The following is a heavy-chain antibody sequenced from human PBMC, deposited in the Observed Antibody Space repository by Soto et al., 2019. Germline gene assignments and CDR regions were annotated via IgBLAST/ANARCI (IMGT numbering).Heavy chain of an antibody. CDR3: TSLGGLDY. D-gene: IGHD3-16*01. J-gene: IGHJ4*02. CDR2: INSDGSTT. Sequence: GGSLRLSCAASGFTFSNYWMHWVRQAPGKGLVWVSRINSDGSTTNYADSVKGRFTISRDNAKNTLYLQMNSLRAEDTAVYYCTSLGGLDYWGLGTLVTVSS. CDR1: GFTFSNYW. V-gene: IGHV3-74*01.